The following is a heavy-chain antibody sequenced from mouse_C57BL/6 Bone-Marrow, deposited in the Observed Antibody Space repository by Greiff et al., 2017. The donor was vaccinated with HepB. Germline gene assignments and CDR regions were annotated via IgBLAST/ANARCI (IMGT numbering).Heavy chain of an antibody. V-gene: IGHV1-15*01. J-gene: IGHJ2*01. CDR2: IDPETGGT. D-gene: IGHD1-1*01. CDR1: GYTFTDYE. CDR3: TRGGTTVVATNYFDY. Sequence: QVQLQQSGAELVRPGASVTLSCKASGYTFTDYEMHWVKQTPVHGLEWIGAIDPETGGTAYNQKFKGKAILTADKSSSTAYMALRSLTSEDSAVYYCTRGGTTVVATNYFDYWGQGTTLTVSS.